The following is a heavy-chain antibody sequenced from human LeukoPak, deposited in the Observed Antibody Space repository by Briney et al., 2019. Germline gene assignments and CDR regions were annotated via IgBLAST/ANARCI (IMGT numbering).Heavy chain of an antibody. D-gene: IGHD4-23*01. V-gene: IGHV3-30*02. Sequence: GGSLRLSCAASGFTFSSYGMHWVRQAPGEGLEWVTFIWYDGSNKYYADSVKGRFTISRDNSKNTLYLQMNSLRAEDTAVYYCVTDDYGGNSGFQHWGQGTLVTVSS. J-gene: IGHJ1*01. CDR2: IWYDGSNK. CDR3: VTDDYGGNSGFQH. CDR1: GFTFSSYG.